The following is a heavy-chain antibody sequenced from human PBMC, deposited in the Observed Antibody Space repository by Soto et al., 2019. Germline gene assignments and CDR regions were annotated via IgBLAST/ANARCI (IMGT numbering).Heavy chain of an antibody. CDR2: IWYDGSKK. V-gene: IGHV3-33*01. CDR1: GFTFSNYG. CDR3: ARDGQGMATVTYWYFDL. Sequence: QVQLVESGGGVVQPGTSLRLSCAASGFTFSNYGVHWVRQAPGKGLEGVAIIWYDGSKKYYADSVKGRFTISSDNSKNTLYLQMDSLGADDTGLYYCARDGQGMATVTYWYFDLWGRGTLVTVSS. D-gene: IGHD4-4*01. J-gene: IGHJ2*01.